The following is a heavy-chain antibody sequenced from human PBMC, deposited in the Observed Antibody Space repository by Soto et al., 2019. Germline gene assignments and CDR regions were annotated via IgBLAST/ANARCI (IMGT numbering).Heavy chain of an antibody. Sequence: PGGSLRLSCAASGFTFSSYAMHWVRQAPGKGLEWVAVISYDGSNKYYADSVKGRFTISRDNSKNTLYLQMNSLRAEDTAVYYCTRHNVGDYVTLPFDYWGQGTLVTVSS. CDR1: GFTFSSYA. V-gene: IGHV3-30-3*01. CDR3: TRHNVGDYVTLPFDY. J-gene: IGHJ4*02. D-gene: IGHD4-17*01. CDR2: ISYDGSNK.